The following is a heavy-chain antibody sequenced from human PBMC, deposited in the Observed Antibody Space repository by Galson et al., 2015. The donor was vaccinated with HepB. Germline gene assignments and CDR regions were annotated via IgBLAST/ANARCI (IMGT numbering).Heavy chain of an antibody. CDR2: IKQDGSEK. CDR3: ASPGSWDYDSSGYEPPYGFDP. D-gene: IGHD3-22*01. CDR1: GFTFSSYW. V-gene: IGHV3-7*01. Sequence: SLRLSCAASGFTFSSYWMSWVRQAPGKGLEWVANIKQDGSEKYYVDSVKGRFTISRDNAKNSLYLQMNSLRAEDTAVYYCASPGSWDYDSSGYEPPYGFDPWGQGTLVTVSS. J-gene: IGHJ5*02.